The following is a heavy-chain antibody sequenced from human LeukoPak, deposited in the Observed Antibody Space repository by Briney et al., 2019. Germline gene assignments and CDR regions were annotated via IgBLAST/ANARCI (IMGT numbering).Heavy chain of an antibody. CDR2: IYTSGST. V-gene: IGHV4-4*07. CDR1: GGSISSYY. J-gene: IGHJ5*02. D-gene: IGHD3-3*01. Sequence: SETLSLTCTVSGGSISSYYWSWIRQPAGKGLEWIGRIYTSGSTNYNPSLKSRVTMSVDTSKNQFSLKLSSVTAADTAVYYCASTNYDFWSGYWFDPWGQGTLVTVSS. CDR3: ASTNYDFWSGYWFDP.